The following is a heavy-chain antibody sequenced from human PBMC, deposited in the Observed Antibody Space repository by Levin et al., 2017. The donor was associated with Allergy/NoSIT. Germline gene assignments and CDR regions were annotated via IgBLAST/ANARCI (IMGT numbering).Heavy chain of an antibody. CDR1: GGSISSGGYY. Sequence: SETLSLTCTVSGGSISSGGYYWSWIRQHPGTGLEWIGYIYYSGSTYYNPSLKSRVTISVDTSKNQFSLKLSSVTAADTAVYYCARVIVVVPAAPYYYYYYMDVWGKGTTVTVSS. V-gene: IGHV4-31*03. D-gene: IGHD2-2*01. CDR3: ARVIVVVPAAPYYYYYYMDV. CDR2: IYYSGST. J-gene: IGHJ6*03.